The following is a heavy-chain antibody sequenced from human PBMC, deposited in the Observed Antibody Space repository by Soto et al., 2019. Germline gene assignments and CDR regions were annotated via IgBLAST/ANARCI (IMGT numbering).Heavy chain of an antibody. J-gene: IGHJ4*02. CDR3: ATMGTPATGLYYFDN. CDR2: MSYSGIT. Sequence: SETLSLTCTVSGVSISASSYYWSWIRQPPGKGLEWIGFMSYSGITSYNASLKSRVTMSVDTSKSQFSLSLSFVTAADTAVYFCATMGTPATGLYYFDNWGQGTLVTVSS. CDR1: GVSISASSYY. D-gene: IGHD1-7*01. V-gene: IGHV4-30-4*01.